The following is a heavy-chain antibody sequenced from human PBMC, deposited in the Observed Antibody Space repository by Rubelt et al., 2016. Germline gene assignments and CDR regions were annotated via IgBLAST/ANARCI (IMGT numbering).Heavy chain of an antibody. V-gene: IGHV3-49*04. CDR1: GFTFGDYA. J-gene: IGHJ4*02. CDR3: TRDRDFVAWDFWSGYQTLFDY. Sequence: EVQLVESGGGLVQPGRSLRLSCTASGFTFGDYAMSWVRQAPGKGLEWVGFIRSKAYGGTTEYAASVKGRFTISRDDSKSIAYLQMNSLKTEDTAVYYCTRDRDFVAWDFWSGYQTLFDYWGQGTLVTVSS. D-gene: IGHD3-3*01. CDR2: IRSKAYGGTT.